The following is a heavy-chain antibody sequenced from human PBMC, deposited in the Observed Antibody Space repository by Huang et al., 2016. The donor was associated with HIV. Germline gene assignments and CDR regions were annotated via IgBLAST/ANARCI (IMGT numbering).Heavy chain of an antibody. CDR3: AREVDSSMVTNWFGP. Sequence: QVLLVQSGAEVKKPGSSVRVSCKASGDTFSNYAISWLRQAPGQGLEWLGGIIPILGTANYAQKFMGRVTITADDSTSTAYMELNSLTSEDTAVYYCAREVDSSMVTNWFGPWGQGTLVTVSS. CDR1: GDTFSNYA. J-gene: IGHJ5*02. CDR2: IIPILGTA. D-gene: IGHD5-18*01. V-gene: IGHV1-69*13.